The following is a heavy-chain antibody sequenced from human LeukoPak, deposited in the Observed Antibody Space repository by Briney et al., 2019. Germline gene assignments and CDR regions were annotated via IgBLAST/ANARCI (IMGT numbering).Heavy chain of an antibody. CDR2: ISGSGGDT. Sequence: GGSLRLSCAASGFSFRSYGISWVRRAPGKGLEWVSGISGSGGDTYYADSVKGRFTISRDNSQNTLYLQMNTLGAEDTAVYYRAKALSGYHFDYWGQGTLVTVSA. J-gene: IGHJ4*02. CDR1: GFSFRSYG. V-gene: IGHV3-23*01. D-gene: IGHD5-12*01. CDR3: AKALSGYHFDY.